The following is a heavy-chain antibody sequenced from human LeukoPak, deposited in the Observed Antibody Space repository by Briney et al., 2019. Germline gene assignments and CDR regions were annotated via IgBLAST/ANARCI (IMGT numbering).Heavy chain of an antibody. Sequence: SQTLSLTCNISGVSVSDGLYYWTWIRQQPGKGLEWPGYKYYSGSAKYNPSLKSRLTISIDTPENRFSLQLTSVTAADTATYYCATPYRGSISCLDVFKVWGQGTRVTVSS. J-gene: IGHJ3*01. D-gene: IGHD2-2*01. CDR3: ATPYRGSISCLDVFKV. CDR1: GVSVSDGLYY. CDR2: KYYSGSA. V-gene: IGHV4-31*03.